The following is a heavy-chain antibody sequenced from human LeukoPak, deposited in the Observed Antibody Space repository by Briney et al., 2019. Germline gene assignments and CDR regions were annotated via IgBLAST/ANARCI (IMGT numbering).Heavy chain of an antibody. D-gene: IGHD4-17*01. CDR1: RFTFSRYS. Sequence: GESLRLSCAASRFTFSRYSFNWVRQAPGKGLEWVSYISSSSSTISYADSVKGRFTISRDNAKNSLYLQMSSLRDEDTAVYYCARDGYGDYLFDYWGQGTLVTVSS. CDR2: ISSSSSTI. V-gene: IGHV3-48*02. CDR3: ARDGYGDYLFDY. J-gene: IGHJ4*02.